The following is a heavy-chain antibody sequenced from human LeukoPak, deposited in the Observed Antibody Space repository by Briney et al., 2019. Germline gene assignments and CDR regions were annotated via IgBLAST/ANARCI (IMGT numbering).Heavy chain of an antibody. CDR2: ISSSGSTI. Sequence: GGSLRLSCAVSGLTVSRNSMNWVRQAPGKGLEWVSYISSSGSTIYYADSVKGRFTISRDNAKNSLYLQMNSLRAEDTAVYYCAELGITMIGGVWGKGTTVTISS. CDR1: GLTVSRNS. V-gene: IGHV3-48*03. CDR3: AELGITMIGGV. D-gene: IGHD3-10*02. J-gene: IGHJ6*04.